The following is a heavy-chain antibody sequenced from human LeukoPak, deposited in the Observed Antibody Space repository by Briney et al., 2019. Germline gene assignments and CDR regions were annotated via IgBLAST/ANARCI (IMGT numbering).Heavy chain of an antibody. CDR1: RGSISGSIRSYY. CDR3: ARIPLGYSGAYYFDY. J-gene: IGHJ4*02. D-gene: IGHD5-12*01. Sequence: ASETLSLTCTVSRGSISGSIRSYYWSWLRQPPGKGLEWIGYISSSGSVNDNPSLRSRVTISVDTSKNQFFLNLSSVSAADTAVYYCARIPLGYSGAYYFDYWGQGTLVTVSP. CDR2: ISSSGSV. V-gene: IGHV4-4*09.